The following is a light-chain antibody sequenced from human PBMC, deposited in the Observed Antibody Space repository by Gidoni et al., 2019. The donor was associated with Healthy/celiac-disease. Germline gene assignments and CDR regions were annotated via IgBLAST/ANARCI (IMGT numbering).Light chain of an antibody. Sequence: DIQMTQSPSTLSASVGDRVTITCRASQSISSWLAWYQKKPGKAPKLLIYDASSLESGVPSRFSGSGSGTEFTLTISCLQPDDFATYYCQQYNSYLTFGGGTKVEIK. CDR1: QSISSW. CDR2: DAS. CDR3: QQYNSYLT. J-gene: IGKJ4*01. V-gene: IGKV1-5*01.